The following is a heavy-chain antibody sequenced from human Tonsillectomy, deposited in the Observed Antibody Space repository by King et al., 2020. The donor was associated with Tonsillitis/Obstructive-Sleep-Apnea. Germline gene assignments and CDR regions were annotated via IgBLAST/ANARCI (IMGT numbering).Heavy chain of an antibody. CDR2: IDKSGANT. Sequence: VQLVESGGGLVQPGGSLRLSCAASGFTFSTYAMSWVRQAPGKGREWVSAIDKSGANTYYADPVKGRFTISRDNSQNTRYLQMNSLRGEDTAVYYCGKQVVPATKGYVYWGQGSLVTVSS. CDR1: GFTFSTYA. V-gene: IGHV3-23*05. D-gene: IGHD2-2*01. J-gene: IGHJ4*02. CDR3: GKQVVPATKGYVY.